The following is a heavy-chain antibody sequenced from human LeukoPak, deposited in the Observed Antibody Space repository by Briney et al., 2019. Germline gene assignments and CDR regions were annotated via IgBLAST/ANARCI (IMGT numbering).Heavy chain of an antibody. D-gene: IGHD3-3*01. CDR3: ARCRENDFWSGSPVDH. Sequence: PGGSLRLSCAASGFTVSSNYMSWVRQAPGKGLEWLAVISGDGTNKYYAESVKGRFTISRDNSKTTVLVQLNSLRVEDTAVYYCARCRENDFWSGSPVDHWGQGTLVTVSS. CDR1: GFTVSSNY. CDR2: ISGDGTNK. V-gene: IGHV3-30-3*01. J-gene: IGHJ4*02.